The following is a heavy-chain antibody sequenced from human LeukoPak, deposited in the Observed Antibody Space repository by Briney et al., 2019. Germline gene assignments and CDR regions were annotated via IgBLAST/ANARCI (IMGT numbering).Heavy chain of an antibody. J-gene: IGHJ5*02. CDR3: ARHGKTTVGNWFDP. Sequence: SETLSLTCTVSGGSISSSSYYWGWIRQPPGKGLEWIGSIYYSGSTYYNPSLKSRVTISVDTSKNQFSLKLSSVTAADTAVYYCARHGKTTVGNWFDPWGQGTLVTVSS. D-gene: IGHD4-23*01. CDR1: GGSISSSSYY. V-gene: IGHV4-39*01. CDR2: IYYSGST.